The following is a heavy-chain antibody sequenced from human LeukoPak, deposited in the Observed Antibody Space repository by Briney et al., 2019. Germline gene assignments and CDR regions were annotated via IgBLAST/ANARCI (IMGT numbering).Heavy chain of an antibody. CDR1: GYTFTGYY. J-gene: IGHJ5*02. CDR3: ARDSSSWYPSLYNWFDP. V-gene: IGHV1-2*02. Sequence: ASVKVSCKASGYTFTGYYMHWVRQAPGQGLEWMGWINPNSGGTNYAQKFQGRVTMTRDTSISTAYMELSRLRSDDTAVYYCARDSSSWYPSLYNWFDPWGQGTLVTVSS. D-gene: IGHD6-13*01. CDR2: INPNSGGT.